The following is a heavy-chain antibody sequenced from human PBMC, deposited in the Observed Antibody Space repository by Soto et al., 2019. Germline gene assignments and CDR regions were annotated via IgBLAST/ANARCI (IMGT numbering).Heavy chain of an antibody. Sequence: GASVKVSCKASGGTFSSYAISWVRQAPGQGLEWMGGIIPIFGTANYAQKFQGRVTITADESTSTAYMELSSLRSEDTAVYYCASALGGGYYYALDYWGQGTLVTVSS. CDR3: ASALGGGYYYALDY. CDR2: IIPIFGTA. J-gene: IGHJ4*02. CDR1: GGTFSSYA. V-gene: IGHV1-69*13. D-gene: IGHD3-22*01.